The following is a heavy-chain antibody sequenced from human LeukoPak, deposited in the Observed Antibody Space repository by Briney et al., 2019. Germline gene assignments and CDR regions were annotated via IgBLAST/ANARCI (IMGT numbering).Heavy chain of an antibody. CDR3: ATYSSSFGFDY. D-gene: IGHD6-6*01. V-gene: IGHV4-61*09. CDR1: GASISIGIYY. Sequence: SETLSLTCTVSGASISIGIYYGAWIRQPPGKGLEWIGHIYTSGSTDYNPSLKSRVTISVDTSKNQFSLRLSSVTAADTAVYYCATYSSSFGFDYWGQGTLVTVSS. CDR2: IYTSGST. J-gene: IGHJ4*02.